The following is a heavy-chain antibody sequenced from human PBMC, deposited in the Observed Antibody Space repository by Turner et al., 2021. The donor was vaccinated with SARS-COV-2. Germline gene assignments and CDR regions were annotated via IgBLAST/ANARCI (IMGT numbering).Heavy chain of an antibody. CDR2: IYSGGST. CDR1: GFTVSSNY. J-gene: IGHJ5*02. V-gene: IGHV3-53*01. D-gene: IGHD1-26*01. Sequence: EVQLVESGGGLIQPGGSLRLSCAAFGFTVSSNYMNWVRQAPRKGLEWVSIIYSGGSTYYADSVKGRFTISRDNSKNTLFLQMNSLRAEDTAVYYCARETREARFDPWGQGTLVTVSS. CDR3: ARETREARFDP.